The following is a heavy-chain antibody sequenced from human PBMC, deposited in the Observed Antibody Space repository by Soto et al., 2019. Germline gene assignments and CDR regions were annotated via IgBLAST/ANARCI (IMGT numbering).Heavy chain of an antibody. J-gene: IGHJ4*02. CDR2: INAGNGNT. CDR3: ARGDYYDIHDY. CDR1: GYTFTSYA. V-gene: IGHV1-3*01. Sequence: QVQLVQSGAEVKKPGASVKLSCKASGYTFTSYAMHWVRQAPGQSLEWMGWINAGNGNTKYSQKFQGRVTITRDTSASTASMELSSLRSEDTAVYYCARGDYYDIHDYWGQGTLVTVSS. D-gene: IGHD3-22*01.